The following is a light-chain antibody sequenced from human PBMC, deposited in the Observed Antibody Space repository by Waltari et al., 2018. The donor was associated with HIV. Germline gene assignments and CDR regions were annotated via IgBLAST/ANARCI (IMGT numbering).Light chain of an antibody. V-gene: IGLV3-19*01. J-gene: IGLJ3*02. CDR1: SLSSYY. Sequence: SSELTQDPAVSVALGQTVTITCQGDSLSSYYASWYQQQPGQAPILGICDKNHRPSGIPDRFSGSSSGNTASLTSTGAQAEDEADYYCNSRDSSGNHWVFGGGTKLTVL. CDR3: NSRDSSGNHWV. CDR2: DKN.